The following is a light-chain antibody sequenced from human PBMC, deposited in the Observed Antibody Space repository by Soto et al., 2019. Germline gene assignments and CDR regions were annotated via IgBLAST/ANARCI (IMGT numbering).Light chain of an antibody. CDR1: SSDVGFYYY. V-gene: IGLV2-11*01. Sequence: QSVLTHPLSVSGSPGQSVTISCTGTSSDVGFYYYVSWYQQRPGKAPKLMLYDVDKRPSGVPDRFSGSKSGNTASLTISGLQAEDEADYYCCSYAGSYTHYVFGTGTKVTVL. J-gene: IGLJ1*01. CDR2: DVD. CDR3: CSYAGSYTHYV.